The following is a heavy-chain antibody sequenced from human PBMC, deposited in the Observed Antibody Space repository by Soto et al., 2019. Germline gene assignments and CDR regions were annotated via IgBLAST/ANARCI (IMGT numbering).Heavy chain of an antibody. CDR3: ARDLGGPDY. Sequence: GGSLRLSCAASGFTLSAYWMHWVRQAPGRGLEWVSRLSSDGFGTAYADSVKGRFHISRDNARDTLFLQMNGLRAEDTAVYYCARDLGGPDYWGRGTLVTVSS. CDR2: LSSDGFGT. J-gene: IGHJ4*02. D-gene: IGHD3-16*01. V-gene: IGHV3-74*03. CDR1: GFTLSAYW.